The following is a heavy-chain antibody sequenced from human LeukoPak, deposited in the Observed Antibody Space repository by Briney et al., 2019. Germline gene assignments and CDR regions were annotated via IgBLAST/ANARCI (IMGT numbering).Heavy chain of an antibody. CDR2: ISYDGSNK. CDR1: GFTFSSYG. Sequence: GGSLRLSCAASGFTFSSYGMHWVRQAPGKGLGRVAVISYDGSNKYYADSVKGRFTISRDNSKNTLYLQMNSLRAEDTAVYYCAKEPYCSSTSCIGEYFQRWGQGTLVTVSS. D-gene: IGHD2-2*01. CDR3: AKEPYCSSTSCIGEYFQR. V-gene: IGHV3-30*18. J-gene: IGHJ1*01.